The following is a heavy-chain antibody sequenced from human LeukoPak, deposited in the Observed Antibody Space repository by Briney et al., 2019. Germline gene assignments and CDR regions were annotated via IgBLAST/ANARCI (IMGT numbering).Heavy chain of an antibody. CDR3: TRREQRLVNFDF. CDR1: GFTFSGSA. Sequence: PGGSLRLSCIASGFTFSGSATHWVRQASGKGLEWVGRVRSKADNYATAYAASVKGRFTISRDDSKNMAYLQLNSLKIEDTAVYYCTRREQRLVNFDFWGQGTLVTVSS. CDR2: VRSKADNYAT. J-gene: IGHJ4*02. V-gene: IGHV3-73*01. D-gene: IGHD6-25*01.